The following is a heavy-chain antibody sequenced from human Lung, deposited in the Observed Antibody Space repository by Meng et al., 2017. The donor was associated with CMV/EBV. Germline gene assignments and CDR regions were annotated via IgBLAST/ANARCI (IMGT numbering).Heavy chain of an antibody. Sequence: TLSLXCTVSGGSISSGGYYWSWIRQHPGKGLEWIGYIYYSGSTYYNPSLKSRVTISVDTSKNQFSLKLSSVTAADTAVYYCASKPDYYGAGSYYYYGMDVWGQGTTVTVSS. V-gene: IGHV4-31*03. CDR3: ASKPDYYGAGSYYYYGMDV. D-gene: IGHD3-10*01. CDR1: GGSISSGGYY. J-gene: IGHJ6*02. CDR2: IYYSGST.